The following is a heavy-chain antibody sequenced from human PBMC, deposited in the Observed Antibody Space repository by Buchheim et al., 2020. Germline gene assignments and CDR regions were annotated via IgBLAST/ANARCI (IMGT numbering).Heavy chain of an antibody. Sequence: QVQLVQSGAEVKKPGASVKVSCKASGYTFTSYYMHWVRQAPGQGLEWMGIINPSGGSTSYAQKFQGRVTMTRDPSTSPIYMELSSLRSEDTAVYYCARDPRGYCSGGSCYPLDYWGQGTL. V-gene: IGHV1-46*01. J-gene: IGHJ4*02. D-gene: IGHD2-15*01. CDR3: ARDPRGYCSGGSCYPLDY. CDR2: INPSGGST. CDR1: GYTFTSYY.